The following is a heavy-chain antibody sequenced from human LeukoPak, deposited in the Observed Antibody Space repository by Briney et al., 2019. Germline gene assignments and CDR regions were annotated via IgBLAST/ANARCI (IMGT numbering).Heavy chain of an antibody. Sequence: PGGSLRLSCAASGFTLTSYAMTWVRQAPGKGLEWVSTISGGGVTTNYADSVKGRFTVSRDNSKNTLYLQMNSLRAEDTAVYYCAKRVYGYLDYWGQGTLVTVSS. CDR1: GFTLTSYA. D-gene: IGHD3-10*01. CDR3: AKRVYGYLDY. V-gene: IGHV3-23*01. J-gene: IGHJ4*02. CDR2: ISGGGVTT.